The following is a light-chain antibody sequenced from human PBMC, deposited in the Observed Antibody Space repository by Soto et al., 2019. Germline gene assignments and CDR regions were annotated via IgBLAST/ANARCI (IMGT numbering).Light chain of an antibody. V-gene: IGLV1-44*01. CDR3: AAWDDSLNGYV. J-gene: IGLJ1*01. CDR2: SNN. CDR1: SSNIGSNT. Sequence: SVLTQPPSASGTPGQRVTISCSGSSSNIGSNTVNWYQQLPGTAPKLLIYSNNQRPSGVPDRFSGSKSGTSASLAISGFQSEDEADYYCAAWDDSLNGYVFGTGTKVTVL.